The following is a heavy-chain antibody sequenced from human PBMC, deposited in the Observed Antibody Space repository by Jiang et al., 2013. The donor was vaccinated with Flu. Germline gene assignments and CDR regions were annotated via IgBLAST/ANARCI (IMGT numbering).Heavy chain of an antibody. V-gene: IGHV2-70*01. CDR2: IDWTDDK. CDR3: ARIYYYDEDGFDV. J-gene: IGHJ3*01. Sequence: KPTQTLTLTCSFSGFSLTTRGMCVSWLRQPPGKALEWLALIDWTDDKYYTTSLRTRLTISKDSSKNQVVLTMTNMDPEDSGTYYCARIYYYDEDGFDVWGPGTLVTVSS. D-gene: IGHD3-22*01. CDR1: GFSLTTRGMC.